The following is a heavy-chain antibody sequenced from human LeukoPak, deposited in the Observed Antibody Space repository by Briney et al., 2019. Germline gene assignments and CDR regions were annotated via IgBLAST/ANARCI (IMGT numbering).Heavy chain of an antibody. Sequence: GGSLRLSCAASGFTFSSYSMNWVRQAPGKGLEWVSAISGRDGRTYYSDSVKGRFTISRDNAKNTLYLQMNSLRAEDTAVYYCARGGPHHYDILTGYYKVDYFDYWGQGTLVTVSS. CDR3: ARGGPHHYDILTGYYKVDYFDY. J-gene: IGHJ4*02. V-gene: IGHV3-23*01. CDR2: ISGRDGRT. CDR1: GFTFSSYS. D-gene: IGHD3-9*01.